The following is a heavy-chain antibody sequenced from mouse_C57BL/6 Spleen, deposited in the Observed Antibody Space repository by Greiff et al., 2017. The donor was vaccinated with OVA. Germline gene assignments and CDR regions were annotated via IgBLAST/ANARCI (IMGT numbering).Heavy chain of an antibody. V-gene: IGHV1-50*01. Sequence: QVQLKQPGAELVKPGASVKLSCKASGYTFTSYWMQWVKQRPGQGLEWIGEIDPSDSYTNYNQKFKGKATLTVDTSSSTAYMQLSSLTSEDSAVYYCARDGGSSGSAWFAYWGQGTLVTVSA. CDR1: GYTFTSYW. CDR2: IDPSDSYT. D-gene: IGHD3-2*02. J-gene: IGHJ3*01. CDR3: ARDGGSSGSAWFAY.